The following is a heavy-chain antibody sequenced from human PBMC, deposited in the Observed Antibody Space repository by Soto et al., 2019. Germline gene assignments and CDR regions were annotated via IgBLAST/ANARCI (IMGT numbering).Heavy chain of an antibody. CDR3: ARLPKGTTVTA. V-gene: IGHV3-21*01. CDR2: ISSSSSYI. Sequence: VQLVESGGGVVQPGRSLRLSCAASGFTFSSYSMNWVRQAPGKGLEWVSSISSSSSYIYYADSVKGRFTISRDNAKNSLYLQMNSLGDEDTAVYYCARLPKGTTVTAWGQGTLVTVSS. J-gene: IGHJ4*02. D-gene: IGHD4-17*01. CDR1: GFTFSSYS.